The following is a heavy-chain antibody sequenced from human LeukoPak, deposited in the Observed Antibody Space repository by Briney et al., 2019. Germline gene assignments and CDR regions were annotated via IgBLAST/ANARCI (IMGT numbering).Heavy chain of an antibody. CDR2: IKQDGSEK. D-gene: IGHD1-26*01. CDR3: AKIVGATGEDNWFDP. Sequence: GGSLRLSCAASGFTFSSYSMNWVRQAPGKGLEWVANIKQDGSEKYYVDSVKGRFTISRDNAKNSLYLQMNSLRAEDTAVYYCAKIVGATGEDNWFDPWGQGTLVTVSS. CDR1: GFTFSSYS. V-gene: IGHV3-7*03. J-gene: IGHJ5*02.